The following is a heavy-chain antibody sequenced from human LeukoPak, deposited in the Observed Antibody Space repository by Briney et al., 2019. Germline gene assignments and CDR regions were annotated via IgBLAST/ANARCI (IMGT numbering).Heavy chain of an antibody. D-gene: IGHD4-23*01. CDR2: ISYSGTI. Sequence: PSETLSLTCTVSGGSVSSGNYYWSWIRQPPGKGLEWIAYISYSGTINYNPSLKSRLTISVDTSKNQFSLELSSVTAADTAVYYCAGVYSWHGGNFDYWGQGTLVTVSS. V-gene: IGHV4-61*01. J-gene: IGHJ4*02. CDR3: AGVYSWHGGNFDY. CDR1: GGSVSSGNYY.